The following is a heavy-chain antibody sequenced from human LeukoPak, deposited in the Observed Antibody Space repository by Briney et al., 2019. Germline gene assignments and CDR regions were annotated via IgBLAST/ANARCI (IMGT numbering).Heavy chain of an antibody. CDR1: GGSISSSSYY. CDR3: ARVYGSGYDFRGASDI. D-gene: IGHD5-12*01. J-gene: IGHJ3*02. V-gene: IGHV4-39*07. CDR2: IYYSGST. Sequence: SETLSLTCTVSGGSISSSSYYWGWIRRPPGKGLEWIGSIYYSGSTYYNPSLKSRVTISVDTSKNQFSLKLSSVTAADTAVYYCARVYGSGYDFRGASDIWGQGTMVTVSS.